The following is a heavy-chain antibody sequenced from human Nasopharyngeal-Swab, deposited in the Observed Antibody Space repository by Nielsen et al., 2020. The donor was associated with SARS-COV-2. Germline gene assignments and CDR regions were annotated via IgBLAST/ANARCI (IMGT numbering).Heavy chain of an antibody. CDR1: GFTFSSYA. V-gene: IGHV3-33*08. D-gene: IGHD3-10*01. CDR3: ARDPGMVRGVFIIRYYYGMDV. CDR2: IWYDGSNK. Sequence: GESLKISCSASGFTFSSYAMHWVRQAPGKGLEWVAVIWYDGSNKYYADSVKGRFTISRDNSKNTLYLQMNSLRAEDTAVYYCARDPGMVRGVFIIRYYYGMDVWGQGTTVTVSS. J-gene: IGHJ6*02.